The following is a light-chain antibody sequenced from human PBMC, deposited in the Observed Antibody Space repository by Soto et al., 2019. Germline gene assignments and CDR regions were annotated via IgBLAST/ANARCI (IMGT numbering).Light chain of an antibody. Sequence: EIVLTQSPDTLSLSPGEGTALSCRASQSVSSGYLAWYQQKPGQAPRLLIYGASSRATGIPDRFSGSGSGTEFTLTFSSLEPEDVAVYSCQQYGDSPLTFGGGTKVEIK. J-gene: IGKJ4*01. CDR1: QSVSSGY. V-gene: IGKV3-20*01. CDR2: GAS. CDR3: QQYGDSPLT.